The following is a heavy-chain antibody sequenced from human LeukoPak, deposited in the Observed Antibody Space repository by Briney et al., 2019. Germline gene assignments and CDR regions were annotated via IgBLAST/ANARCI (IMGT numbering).Heavy chain of an antibody. V-gene: IGHV4-39*07. CDR1: GGSISSSSYY. CDR3: ARLLNDSSSWYDY. D-gene: IGHD6-13*01. CDR2: IYYSGST. J-gene: IGHJ4*02. Sequence: SETLSLTCTVSGGSISSSSYYWGWVRQPPRKGLEWVGSIYYSGSTYYNPSLKSRVTISVDTSKNQFSLKLSSVTAADTAVYYCARLLNDSSSWYDYWGQGTVVTVSS.